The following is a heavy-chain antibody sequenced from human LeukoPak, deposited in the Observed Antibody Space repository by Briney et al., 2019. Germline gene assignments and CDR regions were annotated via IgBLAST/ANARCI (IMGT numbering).Heavy chain of an antibody. J-gene: IGHJ6*02. Sequence: PGGSLRLSCAASGFTFSSYAMSWVRQAPGKGLEWVSAISGSGGSTYYADSVKGRFTISRDNSKNTLYLQMNSLRAEDTAVYYCAKVAHSSSWSAAEYGMDVWGQGTTVTVSS. CDR2: ISGSGGST. CDR3: AKVAHSSSWSAAEYGMDV. V-gene: IGHV3-23*01. CDR1: GFTFSSYA. D-gene: IGHD6-13*01.